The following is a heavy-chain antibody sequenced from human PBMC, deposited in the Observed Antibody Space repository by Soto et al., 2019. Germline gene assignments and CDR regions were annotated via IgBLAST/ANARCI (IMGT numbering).Heavy chain of an antibody. CDR2: IYWDDDE. V-gene: IGHV2-5*02. CDR1: GFSLNTGGVG. Sequence: ITLKESVPTLVKPTQTLTLTCTFSGFSLNTGGVGVGWVRQPRGKAMEWLALIYWDDDERYRPSLRSRLNITKDTINNQVVITMPNMDPEDTATYYCVRNWRYYGGDYYYGMDAWGQGTTVTVSS. CDR3: VRNWRYYGGDYYYGMDA. D-gene: IGHD3-10*01. J-gene: IGHJ6*02.